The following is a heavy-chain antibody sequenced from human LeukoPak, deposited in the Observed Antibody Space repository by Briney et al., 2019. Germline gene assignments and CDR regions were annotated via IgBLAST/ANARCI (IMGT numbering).Heavy chain of an antibody. CDR1: GFTFDDYT. Sequence: GGSLRLSCAASGFTFDDYTMHWVRQAPGKGLEWVSLISWDSGSTYYADSVKGRFTISRDNSKNSLYLQMNSLRTEDTALYYCATYNYYYGMDVWGQGTTVTVSS. V-gene: IGHV3-43*01. J-gene: IGHJ6*02. CDR3: ATYNYYYGMDV. CDR2: ISWDSGST.